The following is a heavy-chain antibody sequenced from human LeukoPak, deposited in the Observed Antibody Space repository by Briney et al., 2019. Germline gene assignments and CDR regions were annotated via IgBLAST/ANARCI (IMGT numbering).Heavy chain of an antibody. CDR1: RFTFSSYW. D-gene: IGHD5-24*01. Sequence: GGSLRLSCVASRFTFSSYWMHWVRQAPGKGLVWVSGISPSGYTTYYADSVKGRFTVYRDNSKNTLYLQINSQRAEDTAVYYCAKDDRWLQYNDWGQGTLVTVSS. CDR3: AKDDRWLQYND. V-gene: IGHV3-23*01. J-gene: IGHJ4*02. CDR2: ISPSGYTT.